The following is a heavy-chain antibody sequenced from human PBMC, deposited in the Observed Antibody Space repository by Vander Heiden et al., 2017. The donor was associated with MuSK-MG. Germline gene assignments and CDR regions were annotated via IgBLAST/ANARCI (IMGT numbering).Heavy chain of an antibody. CDR2: IISSSSII. Sequence: EVQLVESVGGLVQQGGSLRLSCAASGFPFNSYSMNWVRQAPGKGLEWISYIISSSSIIYYADSVKGRFTISRDNAKNSLYLQMNSLRADDTAVYYCARGNTAAVIRRDEYFKHWGQGTLVTVSS. CDR3: ARGNTAAVIRRDEYFKH. V-gene: IGHV3-48*01. J-gene: IGHJ1*01. CDR1: GFPFNSYS. D-gene: IGHD6-13*01.